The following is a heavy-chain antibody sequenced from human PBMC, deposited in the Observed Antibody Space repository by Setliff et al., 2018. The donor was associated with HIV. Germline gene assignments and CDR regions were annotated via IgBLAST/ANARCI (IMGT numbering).Heavy chain of an antibody. V-gene: IGHV3-7*01. D-gene: IGHD1-26*01. J-gene: IGHJ4*02. CDR1: GFLFHTYW. CDR2: IKEDGSEK. CDR3: ATDCAVVGGTGSLDS. Sequence: GSLRLSCAASGFLFHTYWMSWVRQAPGKGLEWVANIKEDGSEKYYVDSVKGRFTISRDNAENSLYLQMNSLRAEDTAVYYCATDCAVVGGTGSLDSWGQGTLVTVSS.